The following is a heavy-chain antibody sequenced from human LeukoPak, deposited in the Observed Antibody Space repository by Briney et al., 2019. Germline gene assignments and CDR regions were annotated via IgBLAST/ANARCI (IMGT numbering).Heavy chain of an antibody. Sequence: PGGSLRLSCAASGFTLSSYGMHWVRQAPGKGLEWVAVISYDGSNKYYADSVKGRFTISRDNSKNTLYLQMNSLRAEDTAVYYCAGRYYYGSGTLDYWGQGTLVTVSS. CDR2: ISYDGSNK. D-gene: IGHD3-10*01. CDR3: AGRYYYGSGTLDY. J-gene: IGHJ4*02. CDR1: GFTLSSYG. V-gene: IGHV3-30*03.